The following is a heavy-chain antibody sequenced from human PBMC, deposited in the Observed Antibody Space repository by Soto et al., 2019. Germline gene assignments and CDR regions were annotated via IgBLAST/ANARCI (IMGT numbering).Heavy chain of an antibody. CDR1: GFTFSSYA. CDR3: SGLVVAEYYFDY. Sequence: VGSLRLSCAASGFTFSSYAMSWVRQAPGKGLEWVSAISGSGGSTYYADSVKGRFTISRDNYKNTLYLQMNSLRAEDTAVYYCSGLVVAEYYFDYWGQGTMVTSP. J-gene: IGHJ4*02. CDR2: ISGSGGST. V-gene: IGHV3-23*01. D-gene: IGHD2-15*01.